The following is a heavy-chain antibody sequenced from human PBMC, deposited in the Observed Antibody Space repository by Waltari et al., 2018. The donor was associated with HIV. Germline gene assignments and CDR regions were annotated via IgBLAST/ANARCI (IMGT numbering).Heavy chain of an antibody. CDR3: ARDGWLRSAYGMDV. J-gene: IGHJ6*02. V-gene: IGHV3-48*01. D-gene: IGHD5-12*01. CDR2: ISGSSSTI. CDR1: GFTFSSFS. Sequence: EVQLVESGGGLVQPGGSLRLSCVTSGFTFSSFSMNWVRQAPGKGLEFISYISGSSSTIYYADSVKGRFTISRDKARNSLYLQMNSLRAEDTAVYYCARDGWLRSAYGMDVWGQGTTVTVS.